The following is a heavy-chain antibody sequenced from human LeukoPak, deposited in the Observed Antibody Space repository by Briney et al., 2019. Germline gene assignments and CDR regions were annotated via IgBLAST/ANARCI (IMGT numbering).Heavy chain of an antibody. V-gene: IGHV1-8*03. D-gene: IGHD4-11*01. Sequence: GASVKVSCKASGYTFTSYDINWVRQATGQGREWMGWMNPNSGNTGYAQKFQGRVTITRNTSISTAYMELSSLRSEDTAVYYCARDYSNYFGYYYYYMDVWGKGTTVTVSS. CDR2: MNPNSGNT. CDR3: ARDYSNYFGYYYYYMDV. CDR1: GYTFTSYD. J-gene: IGHJ6*03.